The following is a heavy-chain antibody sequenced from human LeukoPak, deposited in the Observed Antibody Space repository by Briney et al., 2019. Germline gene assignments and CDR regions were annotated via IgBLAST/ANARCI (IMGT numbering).Heavy chain of an antibody. CDR1: GGSISSSSYY. V-gene: IGHV4-39*01. D-gene: IGHD3-3*01. Sequence: SETLSLTCTVSGGSISSSSYYWGWIRQPPGKGLEWIGSIYYSGSTYYNPSLKSRVTITVDTSKNQFSLKLSSATAADTAVYYCAKHDIRFGMVIIGYFDYWGQGTLVTVSS. CDR3: AKHDIRFGMVIIGYFDY. CDR2: IYYSGST. J-gene: IGHJ4*02.